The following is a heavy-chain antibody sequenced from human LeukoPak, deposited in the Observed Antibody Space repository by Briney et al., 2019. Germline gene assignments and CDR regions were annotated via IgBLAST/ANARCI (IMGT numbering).Heavy chain of an antibody. CDR3: AKDFGGDPPGIMIFDY. CDR1: GFTFSSYA. J-gene: IGHJ4*02. V-gene: IGHV3-23*01. D-gene: IGHD2-21*02. Sequence: TGGSLRLSCAASGFTFSSYAMSWVRQAPGKGLEWVSAISGSGGSTYYADSVKGRFTISRDNSKNTLYLQMNSLRAEDTAVYYCAKDFGGDPPGIMIFDYWGQGTLVTVSS. CDR2: ISGSGGST.